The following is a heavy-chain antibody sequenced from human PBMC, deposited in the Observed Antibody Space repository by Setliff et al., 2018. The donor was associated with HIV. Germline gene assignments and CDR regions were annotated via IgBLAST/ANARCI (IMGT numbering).Heavy chain of an antibody. CDR3: ARHDGTYCGGDCYLLGYFDL. D-gene: IGHD2-21*02. J-gene: IGHJ2*01. CDR2: IYTSGST. Sequence: LSLTCTVSGGSISSGSYYWSWIRQPAGKGLEWIGRIYTSGSTNYNPSLKSRVTISIDTSKNQFSLKLSSVTAADTAVYYCARHDGTYCGGDCYLLGYFDLWGRGTLVTVSS. V-gene: IGHV4-61*02. CDR1: GGSISSGSYY.